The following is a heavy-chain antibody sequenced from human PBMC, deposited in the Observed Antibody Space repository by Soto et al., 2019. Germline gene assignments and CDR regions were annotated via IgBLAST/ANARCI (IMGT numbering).Heavy chain of an antibody. CDR2: ISPYDHSF. CDR1: GFTLTSHN. CDR3: ARELSTLMRAYN. V-gene: IGHV3-21*02. Sequence: EVQLVESGGGLVKPGGSLRLSCAASGFTLTSHNIYWFRQAPGKGLEWVSSISPYDHSFYYADSVRGRFTVSKDNAKSSVFLQMDSLRAEDTAIYYCARELSTLMRAYNWGQGTLVTVSS. D-gene: IGHD2-15*01. J-gene: IGHJ4*02.